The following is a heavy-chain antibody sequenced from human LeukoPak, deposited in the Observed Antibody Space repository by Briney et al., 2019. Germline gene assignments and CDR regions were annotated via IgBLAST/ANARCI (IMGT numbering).Heavy chain of an antibody. CDR2: IKQDGSEK. CDR3: ASQGY. CDR1: GFTFNNYW. Sequence: PGGSLRLSCAASGFTFNNYWMSWVRQAPGRGLEWVANIKQDGSEKNYVDSVKGRFTISRDNAKNALYLQMNSLRAEDTAVYHCASQGYCGQGTLVTISS. V-gene: IGHV3-7*02. J-gene: IGHJ4*02.